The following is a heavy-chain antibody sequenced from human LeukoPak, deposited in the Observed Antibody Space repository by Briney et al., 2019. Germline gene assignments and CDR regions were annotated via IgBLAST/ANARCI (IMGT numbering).Heavy chain of an antibody. V-gene: IGHV4-59*01. CDR3: ARVFYGGSLGFDY. Sequence: SETLSLTRTVSGDSINSYYWSWIRQPPGKGLEWIGYIYYTGTTNYSPSLNSRVTMSVDTSRKQFSLKLSSVTAADTAVYYCARVFYGGSLGFDYWGQGTLVTVSS. D-gene: IGHD4-23*01. CDR1: GDSINSYY. CDR2: IYYTGTT. J-gene: IGHJ4*02.